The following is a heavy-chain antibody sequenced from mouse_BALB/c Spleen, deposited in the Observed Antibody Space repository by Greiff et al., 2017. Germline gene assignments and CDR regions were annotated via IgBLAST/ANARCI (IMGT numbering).Heavy chain of an antibody. CDR3: ARYPEGYFDY. V-gene: IGHV14-3*02. CDR1: GFNIKDNY. J-gene: IGHJ2*01. CDR2: IDPANGNT. Sequence: VQLQQSGAELVKPGASVKLSCTASGFNIKDNYMHWVKQRPEQGLEWIGRIDPANGNTKYDPKFQGKATITADTSSNTAYLQLSSLTSEDTAVYYCARYPEGYFDYWGQGTTLTVSS.